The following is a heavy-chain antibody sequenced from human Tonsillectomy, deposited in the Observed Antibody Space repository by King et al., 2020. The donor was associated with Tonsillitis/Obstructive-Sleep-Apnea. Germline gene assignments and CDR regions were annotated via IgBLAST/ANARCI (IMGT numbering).Heavy chain of an antibody. D-gene: IGHD3-3*01. CDR3: AGYAVPFLEWSYNWFDP. CDR1: GFTFSSYG. CDR2: IWYDGSNK. Sequence: VQLVESGGGVVQPGRSLRLSCAASGFTFSSYGMHWVRQAPGKGLEWVAVIWYDGSNKYYADSVKGRFTISRDNSKNTLYLQMNSLRAEDTAVYYCAGYAVPFLEWSYNWFDPWGQGTLVTVSS. V-gene: IGHV3-33*01. J-gene: IGHJ5*02.